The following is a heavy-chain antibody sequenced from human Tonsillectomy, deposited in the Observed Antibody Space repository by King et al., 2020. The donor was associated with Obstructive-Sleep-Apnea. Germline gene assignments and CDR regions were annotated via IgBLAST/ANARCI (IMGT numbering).Heavy chain of an antibody. V-gene: IGHV4-4*02. CDR1: GGSIRSSNW. Sequence: QLQESGPGLVKPSGTLSLTCAVSGGSIRSSNWWSWVRHPPGKGLKWSGEIYHSGSTNYNPSLKSRDTISVGKSKNQFPPKLSSVTAADTAVYYCARGGYSDYEGWFDPWGQGTLVTVSS. CDR2: IYHSGST. CDR3: ARGGYSDYEGWFDP. J-gene: IGHJ5*02. D-gene: IGHD5-12*01.